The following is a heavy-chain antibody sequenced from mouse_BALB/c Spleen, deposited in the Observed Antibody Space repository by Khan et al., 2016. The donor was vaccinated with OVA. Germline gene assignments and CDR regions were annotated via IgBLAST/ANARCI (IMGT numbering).Heavy chain of an antibody. CDR3: VRENYYGSSHYAMDY. V-gene: IGHV1S41*01. J-gene: IGHJ4*01. CDR2: ISPGSGTP. D-gene: IGHD1-1*01. Sequence: DLVKPGASVKLSCKASGYTFTSYWINWIKQRPGQGLEWIGRISPGSGTPYYNEMFKGKAKLTVDTSSSTAYIQLSSLSSEDSAVYFCVRENYYGSSHYAMDYGGQGTSVTVSS. CDR1: GYTFTSYW.